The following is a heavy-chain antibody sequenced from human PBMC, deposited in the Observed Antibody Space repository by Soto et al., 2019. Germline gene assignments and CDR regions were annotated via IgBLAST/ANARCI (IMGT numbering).Heavy chain of an antibody. V-gene: IGHV3-21*01. D-gene: IGHD4-17*01. CDR3: VRQGDYGDFGLDY. CDR2: ISSSSNYI. J-gene: IGHJ4*02. CDR1: GFTFSSYT. Sequence: EVQLVDSGGGLVRPGGSLTLSCAASGFTFSSYTMDWVRQAPGKGLEWVSSISSSSNYIYYADSVKGRFTISRDNAKNSLYLQMNSRRAEDTAVYYCVRQGDYGDFGLDYWGQGTLVTVSS.